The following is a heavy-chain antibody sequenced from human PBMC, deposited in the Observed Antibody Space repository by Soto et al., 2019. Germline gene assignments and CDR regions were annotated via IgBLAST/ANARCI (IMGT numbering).Heavy chain of an antibody. J-gene: IGHJ2*01. CDR3: AREKGSRGCFDI. D-gene: IGHD3-10*01. CDR2: VYNGGNA. V-gene: IGHV3-53*04. Sequence: EVQLVESGGRLVQSGGSLRLSCAASGFSVSSNYMSWVRQAPGKGLEWVSIVYNGGNADYADSVRGRFTISRHSSENTLYLEMSSLRSEDTAVYYCAREKGSRGCFDIWGRGTLVTVSS. CDR1: GFSVSSNY.